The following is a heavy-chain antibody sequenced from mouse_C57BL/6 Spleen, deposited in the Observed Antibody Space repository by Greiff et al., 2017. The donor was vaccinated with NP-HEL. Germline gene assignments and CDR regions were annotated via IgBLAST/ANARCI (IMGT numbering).Heavy chain of an antibody. CDR2: ISSGSSTI. Sequence: DVMLVESGGGLVKPGGSLKLSCAASGFTFSDYGMHWVRQAPEKGLEWVAYISSGSSTIYYADTVKGRFTISRDNAKNTLFLQMTSLRSEDTAMYYCAGYDYVTVAYWGQGTLVTVSA. D-gene: IGHD2-4*01. J-gene: IGHJ3*01. CDR3: AGYDYVTVAY. V-gene: IGHV5-17*01. CDR1: GFTFSDYG.